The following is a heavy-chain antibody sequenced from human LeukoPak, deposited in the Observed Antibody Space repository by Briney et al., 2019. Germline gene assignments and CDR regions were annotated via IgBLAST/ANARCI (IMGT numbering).Heavy chain of an antibody. CDR2: IYYSGST. CDR1: GGSISSYY. CDR3: ARSYSSSWNDAFDI. D-gene: IGHD6-13*01. Sequence: PSETLSLTCTVSGGSISSYYWSWIRQPPGKGLEWIGYIYYSGSTNYNPSLKSRVTISVDTSKNQFSLKLSSVTAADTAVYYCARSYSSSWNDAFDIWGQGTMVTVSS. V-gene: IGHV4-59*08. J-gene: IGHJ3*02.